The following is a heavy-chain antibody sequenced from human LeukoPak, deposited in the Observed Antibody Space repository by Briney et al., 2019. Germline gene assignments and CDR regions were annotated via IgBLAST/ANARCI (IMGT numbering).Heavy chain of an antibody. CDR3: ARQRRRYFDWLPFDY. Sequence: SETLSLTCTVSGGSISGSSYYWGWIRQPPGKGLEWIGSIYYSGSTYYNPSLKSRVTISVDTSKNQFSLKLNSVTATDTAVYYCARQRRRYFDWLPFDYWGQGTLVTVSS. J-gene: IGHJ4*02. CDR2: IYYSGST. CDR1: GGSISGSSYY. D-gene: IGHD3-9*01. V-gene: IGHV4-39*01.